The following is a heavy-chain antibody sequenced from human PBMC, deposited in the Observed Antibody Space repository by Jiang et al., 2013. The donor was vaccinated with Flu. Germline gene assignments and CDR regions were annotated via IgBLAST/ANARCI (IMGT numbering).Heavy chain of an antibody. CDR3: ARAGKMTEVVLTLYAWDEWVNWF. D-gene: IGHD2-8*01. CDR2: VNPGNGDT. CDR1: GYTFSTYS. V-gene: IGHV1-3*01. J-gene: IGHJ5*01. Sequence: GAEVKKPGASVKVSCKASGYTFSTYSIHWVRQAPGQRLEWMGWVNPGNGDTKYSEKFRGRVSITSDTSATTAYMELSSLTQEDTAVYFCARAGKMTEVVLTLYAWDEWVNWF.